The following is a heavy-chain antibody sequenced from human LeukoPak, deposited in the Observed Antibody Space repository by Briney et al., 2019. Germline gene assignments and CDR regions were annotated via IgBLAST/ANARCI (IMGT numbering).Heavy chain of an antibody. CDR1: GGSISSSSYY. J-gene: IGHJ4*02. D-gene: IGHD2-2*02. V-gene: IGHV4-39*07. Sequence: SETLSLTCTVSGGSISSSSYYWGWIRQPPGKGLEWIGSIYYSGSTYYNPSLKSRVTISVDTSKNQSSLKLSSVTAADTAVYYCARLGCSSTSCYKGDYWGQGTLVTVSS. CDR2: IYYSGST. CDR3: ARLGCSSTSCYKGDY.